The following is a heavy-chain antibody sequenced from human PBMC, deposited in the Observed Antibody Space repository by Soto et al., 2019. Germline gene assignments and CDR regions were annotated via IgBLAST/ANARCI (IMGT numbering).Heavy chain of an antibody. CDR2: IIPMFAVT. CDR3: ARAISDYVGMDV. J-gene: IGHJ6*02. D-gene: IGHD6-25*01. CDR1: GGTFRNNA. Sequence: GASVKVSCKASGGTFRNNALTWVRQAPGQGLEWMGGIIPMFAVTDYAQKFQGRVTITADESTSTVYMELSSLKSEDTAVYFCARAISDYVGMDVWGQGTTVTVSS. V-gene: IGHV1-69*13.